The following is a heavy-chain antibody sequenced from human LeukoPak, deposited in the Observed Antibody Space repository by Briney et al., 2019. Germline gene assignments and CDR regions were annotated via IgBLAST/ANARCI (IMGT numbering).Heavy chain of an antibody. D-gene: IGHD3-10*01. CDR2: INSDGSST. V-gene: IGHV3-74*01. J-gene: IGHJ4*02. CDR1: GFTFSSYW. Sequence: PGGSLRLSCAASGFTFSSYWMHWVRQAPGKGLVWVSRINSDGSSTSYADSVKGRFTISRDNAKNTLYLQMNSLRAEDTAVYYCARDLYGSGSYIDWDYWGQGTLVTVSS. CDR3: ARDLYGSGSYIDWDY.